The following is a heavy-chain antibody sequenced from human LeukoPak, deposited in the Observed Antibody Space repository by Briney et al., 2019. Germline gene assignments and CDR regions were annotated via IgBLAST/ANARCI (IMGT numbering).Heavy chain of an antibody. Sequence: SETLFLTCTVSSGSISRSSYYWGWIRQPPEKGLEWIGEGSESGGTKFNPSLKSRVTISADTSKNQFSLKVKSVTAADTAVYYCAKNGQSGFSFDPWGQGTLVTVSS. J-gene: IGHJ5*02. CDR2: GSESGGT. CDR3: AKNGQSGFSFDP. D-gene: IGHD3-3*01. V-gene: IGHV4-39*07. CDR1: SGSISRSSYY.